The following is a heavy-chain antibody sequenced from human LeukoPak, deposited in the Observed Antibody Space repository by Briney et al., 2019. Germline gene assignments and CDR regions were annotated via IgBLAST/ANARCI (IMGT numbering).Heavy chain of an antibody. Sequence: ASETLSLTCTVSGGSINSYYWSWIRQPPGKGLEWIGYIYYSGSTNYNPSLKSRVTISVDTSKNQFSLKLSSVTAADTAVYYCARGSGYDILTGYFGYWGQGTLVTVSS. CDR2: IYYSGST. D-gene: IGHD3-9*01. J-gene: IGHJ4*02. V-gene: IGHV4-59*01. CDR3: ARGSGYDILTGYFGY. CDR1: GGSINSYY.